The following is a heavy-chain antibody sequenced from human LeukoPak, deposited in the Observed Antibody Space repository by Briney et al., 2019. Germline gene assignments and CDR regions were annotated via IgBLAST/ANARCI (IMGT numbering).Heavy chain of an antibody. J-gene: IGHJ4*02. Sequence: ASVKVSCKASGYTFTGYYMHWVRQAPGQGLEWMGWINPNSGATTYAQKFKDRVTMTRDTSINTAYMDLSSLSSENTAVYYCAREVSPWGSSFDYWGQGTLVTVSS. CDR2: INPNSGAT. V-gene: IGHV1-2*02. CDR1: GYTFTGYY. D-gene: IGHD6-6*01. CDR3: AREVSPWGSSFDY.